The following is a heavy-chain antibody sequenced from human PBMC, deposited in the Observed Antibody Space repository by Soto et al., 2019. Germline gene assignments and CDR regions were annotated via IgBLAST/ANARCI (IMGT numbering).Heavy chain of an antibody. CDR3: ARDSPSRDCSGGSCYPDHAFDI. CDR2: INPNSGGT. D-gene: IGHD2-15*01. Sequence: RASVRVAGRGSGYTCTSWGIRWVRQAPGQGLEWMGWINPNSGGTNYAQKFQGWVTMTRDTSISTAYMELSRLRSDDTAVYYCARDSPSRDCSGGSCYPDHAFDIWGQGTMVTVSS. J-gene: IGHJ3*02. CDR1: GYTCTSWG. V-gene: IGHV1-2*04.